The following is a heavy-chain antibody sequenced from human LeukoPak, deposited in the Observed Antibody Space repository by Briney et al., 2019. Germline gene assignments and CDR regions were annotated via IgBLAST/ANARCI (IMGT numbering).Heavy chain of an antibody. V-gene: IGHV1-69*13. CDR2: IIPIFGTA. Sequence: SVKVSCKASGGTLSSYAISWVRQAPGQGLEWMGGIIPIFGTANYAQKFQGRVTITADESTSTAYMELSSLRSEDTAVYYCASGEYYDILTGYSYYFDYWGQGTLVTVSS. D-gene: IGHD3-9*01. CDR1: GGTLSSYA. CDR3: ASGEYYDILTGYSYYFDY. J-gene: IGHJ4*02.